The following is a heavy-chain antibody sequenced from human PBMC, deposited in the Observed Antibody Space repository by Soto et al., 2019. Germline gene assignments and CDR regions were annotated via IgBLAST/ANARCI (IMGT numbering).Heavy chain of an antibody. CDR3: AKDPPVVCSTYGVCRRDDMDV. V-gene: IGHV1-69*06. Sequence: ASVKFSCKASGGTFSSYAIILVRQAPGQGLEWMGGIIPIFGTANYAQKFQGRVTITADKSTSTAYKELSSLRVEDTAVYFCAKDPPVVCSTYGVCRRDDMDVWGQGTTVTVSS. CDR2: IIPIFGTA. D-gene: IGHD2-8*01. CDR1: GGTFSSYA. J-gene: IGHJ6*02.